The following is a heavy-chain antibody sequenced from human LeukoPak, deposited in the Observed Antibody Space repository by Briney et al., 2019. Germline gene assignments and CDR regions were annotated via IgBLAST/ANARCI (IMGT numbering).Heavy chain of an antibody. J-gene: IGHJ4*02. D-gene: IGHD5-18*01. CDR3: ASQGYSYGSASPYYFDY. Sequence: SETLSLTCTVSGGSISSYYWSWIRQPPGKALEWIGYVYYSGSTYYNPSLKSRVTISVDTSKNQFSLKLSSVTAADTAVYYCASQGYSYGSASPYYFDYWGQGTLVTVSS. CDR2: VYYSGST. V-gene: IGHV4-59*08. CDR1: GGSISSYY.